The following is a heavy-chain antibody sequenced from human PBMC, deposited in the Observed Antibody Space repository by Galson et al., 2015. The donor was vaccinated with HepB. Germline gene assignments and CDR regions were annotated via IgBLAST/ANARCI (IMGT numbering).Heavy chain of an antibody. CDR2: IDIGNTFI. CDR3: ARDLGTSRRAYDI. V-gene: IGHV3-21*01. D-gene: IGHD1-1*01. Sequence: SLRLSCAASGFTLSTYNMDWVRQAPGKGLEWVSFIDIGNTFIKYTESVKGRFTISRDDAKYSLYLQMSSLRAEDTALYYCARDLGTSRRAYDIWGQGTLVTVSS. J-gene: IGHJ3*02. CDR1: GFTLSTYN.